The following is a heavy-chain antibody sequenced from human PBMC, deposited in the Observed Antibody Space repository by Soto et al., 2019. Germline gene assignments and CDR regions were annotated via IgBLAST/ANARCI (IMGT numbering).Heavy chain of an antibody. CDR2: IIPIFGTA. D-gene: IGHD3-10*01. CDR1: GGTFSSYA. J-gene: IGHJ4*02. Sequence: RASVKVSCKASGGTFSSYAISWVRQAPGQGLEWMGGIIPIFGTANYAQKFQGRVTITADESTSTAYMELSSLRSEDTAVYYCAITREMMVRGVIGSAYFDYWGQGTLVTVSS. V-gene: IGHV1-69*13. CDR3: AITREMMVRGVIGSAYFDY.